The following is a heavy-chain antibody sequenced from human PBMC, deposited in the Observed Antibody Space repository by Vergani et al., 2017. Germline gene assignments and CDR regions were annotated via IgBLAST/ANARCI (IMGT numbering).Heavy chain of an antibody. CDR3: ARGSKYYYDSSGLGVDY. D-gene: IGHD3-22*01. CDR2: ISAYNGNT. CDR1: GYTFTSYG. V-gene: IGHV1-18*01. Sequence: QVQLVQSGAEVKKPGASVKVSCKASGYTFTSYGISWVRQAPGKGLEWMGWISAYNGNTNYAQKLQGRVTMTTDTSTSTAYMELRSLRSDDTAVYYCARGSKYYYDSSGLGVDYWGQGTLVTVSS. J-gene: IGHJ4*02.